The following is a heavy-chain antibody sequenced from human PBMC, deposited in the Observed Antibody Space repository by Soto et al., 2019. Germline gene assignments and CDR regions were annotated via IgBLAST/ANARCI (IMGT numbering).Heavy chain of an antibody. CDR3: ARVRITIVRGVIRNYYYYGMDV. Sequence: SETLSLTCAVYGGSFSGYYWSWIRQPPGKGLEWIGEIKHSGSTNYNPSLKSRVTISVDTSKNQFSLKLSSVTAADTAVYYCARVRITIVRGVIRNYYYYGMDVWGQGTTVTVSS. CDR2: IKHSGST. J-gene: IGHJ6*02. CDR1: GGSFSGYY. V-gene: IGHV4-34*01. D-gene: IGHD3-10*01.